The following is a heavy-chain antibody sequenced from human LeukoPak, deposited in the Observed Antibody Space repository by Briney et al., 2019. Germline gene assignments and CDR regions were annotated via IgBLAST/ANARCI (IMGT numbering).Heavy chain of an antibody. CDR1: GFTFDDFA. V-gene: IGHV3-9*01. CDR2: ITWNSGSR. Sequence: PGGSLRLSCAASGFTFDDFAMHWVRQAPGKGLEWVSGITWNSGSRVYADSVKGRFTISRDNAKNSLFLHMNSLRAEDTALYYCAKADGYRIYDALDYWGQGTLVTVSS. D-gene: IGHD5/OR15-5a*01. CDR3: AKADGYRIYDALDY. J-gene: IGHJ4*02.